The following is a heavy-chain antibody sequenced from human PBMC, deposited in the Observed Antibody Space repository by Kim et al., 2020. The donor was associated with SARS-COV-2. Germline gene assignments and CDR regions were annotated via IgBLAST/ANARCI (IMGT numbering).Heavy chain of an antibody. CDR2: T. CDR3: TADRMLTALFDS. D-gene: IGHD3-9*01. J-gene: IGHJ4*02. V-gene: IGHV3-15*01. Sequence: TQYATPVKSRVTISRDDSKNTLYLQMSSLKAEDTAVYYCTADRMLTALFDSWGQGSLVTVSS.